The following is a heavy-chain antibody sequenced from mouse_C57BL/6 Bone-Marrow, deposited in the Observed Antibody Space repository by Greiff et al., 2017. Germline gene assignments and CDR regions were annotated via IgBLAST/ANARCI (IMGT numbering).Heavy chain of an antibody. CDR1: GYAFRSYW. CDR2: IYPGDGDT. J-gene: IGHJ2*01. CDR3: ARSVLPDY. V-gene: IGHV1-80*01. D-gene: IGHD6-1*01. Sequence: VQLQQSGAELVKPGASVKISCKASGYAFRSYWMNWVMQRPGKGLEWIGQIYPGDGDTNYNGKFKGKATLTADKSSSTAYMQLSSLTSEDSAVYFCARSVLPDYWGQGTTLTVSS.